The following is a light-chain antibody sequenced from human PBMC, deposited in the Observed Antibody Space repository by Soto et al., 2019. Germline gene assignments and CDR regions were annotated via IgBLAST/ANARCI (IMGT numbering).Light chain of an antibody. CDR1: QSVLYSSNNQNY. CDR2: WAS. V-gene: IGKV4-1*01. Sequence: DIVMTQSPDSLAVSLGEKATINCKSSQSVLYSSNNQNYLAWYQQKPGQPPKLLIYWASSRESGVPDRFSGSGSGTDFTLTISSLQAADVAVYYCQQYYSTPPTFGPGTKVDIK. J-gene: IGKJ3*01. CDR3: QQYYSTPPT.